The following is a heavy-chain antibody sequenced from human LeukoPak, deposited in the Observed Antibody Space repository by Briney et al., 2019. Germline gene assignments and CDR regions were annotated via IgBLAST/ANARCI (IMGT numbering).Heavy chain of an antibody. Sequence: GGSLRLSCAVSGFTFSTYWMSWVRQAPGKGLEGVANIKQDGSEKYYVDSVKGRFTISRDNVKNSLYLQMNSLRAEDTAVYYCARDWAYTGGSYGVDWGQGTLVTVSS. J-gene: IGHJ4*02. V-gene: IGHV3-7*01. CDR3: ARDWAYTGGSYGVD. D-gene: IGHD1-26*01. CDR2: IKQDGSEK. CDR1: GFTFSTYW.